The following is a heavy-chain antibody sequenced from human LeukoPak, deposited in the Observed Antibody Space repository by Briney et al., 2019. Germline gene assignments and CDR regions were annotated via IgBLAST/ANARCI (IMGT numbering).Heavy chain of an antibody. V-gene: IGHV3-48*03. CDR1: GFTFSSYE. D-gene: IGHD3-22*01. Sequence: GGSLRLSCAASGFTFSSYEMNCVRQAPGKGLEWVSYISSSGSTIYYADSVKGRFTISRENAKNTLHLQMNIFRAEDSSVYYWAMGAVYSSGFSYFRSYFDYWGQGTLVTVSS. J-gene: IGHJ4*02. CDR3: AMGAVYSSGFSYFRSYFDY. CDR2: ISSSGSTI.